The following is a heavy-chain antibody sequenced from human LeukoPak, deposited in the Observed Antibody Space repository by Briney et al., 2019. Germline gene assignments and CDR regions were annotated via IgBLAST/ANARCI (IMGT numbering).Heavy chain of an antibody. CDR1: GDSVSSNSAA. D-gene: IGHD1-7*01. CDR2: THYRSQWFN. Sequence: SQTLSLTCAISGDSVSSNSAAWNWIRQSPSRGLEWLGRTHYRSQWFNDYVVSVKSRITISSDTPKNQFSLQLNSVTPEDTAVYYCARTGTIDFFYFDCWGQGTLVTVSS. J-gene: IGHJ4*02. CDR3: ARTGTIDFFYFDC. V-gene: IGHV6-1*01.